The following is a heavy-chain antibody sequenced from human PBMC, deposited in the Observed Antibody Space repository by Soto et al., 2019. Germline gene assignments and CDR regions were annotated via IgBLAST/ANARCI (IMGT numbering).Heavy chain of an antibody. J-gene: IGHJ5*02. V-gene: IGHV1-69*06. D-gene: IGHD6-19*01. CDR3: ARDATSRSGCGGVDWFDP. CDR1: GGTFSSYA. CDR2: IIPIFGTA. Sequence: ASVKVSCKASGGTFSSYAISWVRQAPGQGLEWMGGIIPIFGTANYAQKFQGRVTITADKSTSTAYMELSSLRSEDTAVYYCARDATSRSGCGGVDWFDPWGQGTLVTVSS.